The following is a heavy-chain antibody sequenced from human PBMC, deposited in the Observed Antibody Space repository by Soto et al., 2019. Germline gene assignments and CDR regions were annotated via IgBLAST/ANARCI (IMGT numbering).Heavy chain of an antibody. Sequence: LRLSCAASGFTFSYYSMNWVRQAPGKGLEWVSSISSSSSYIYYADSLKGRFTISRDNAKNSLYLQMNSLRAEDTAVYYCARDFDILTGYPSWFDYWGQGTLVTVSS. CDR1: GFTFSYYS. V-gene: IGHV3-21*01. D-gene: IGHD3-9*01. CDR2: ISSSSSYI. J-gene: IGHJ4*02. CDR3: ARDFDILTGYPSWFDY.